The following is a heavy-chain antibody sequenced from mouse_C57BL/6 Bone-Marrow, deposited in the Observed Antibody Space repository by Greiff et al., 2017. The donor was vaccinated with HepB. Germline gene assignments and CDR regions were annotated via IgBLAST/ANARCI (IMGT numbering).Heavy chain of an antibody. Sequence: LMKPGASVKLSCKATGYTFTGYWIEWVKQRPGHGLEWIGEILPGSGSTNYNEKFKGKATFTADTSSNTAYMQLSSLTTEDSAIYYCARPNSPNYYGSSYVDYWGQGTTLTVSS. CDR2: ILPGSGST. D-gene: IGHD1-1*01. V-gene: IGHV1-9*01. CDR1: GYTFTGYW. J-gene: IGHJ2*01. CDR3: ARPNSPNYYGSSYVDY.